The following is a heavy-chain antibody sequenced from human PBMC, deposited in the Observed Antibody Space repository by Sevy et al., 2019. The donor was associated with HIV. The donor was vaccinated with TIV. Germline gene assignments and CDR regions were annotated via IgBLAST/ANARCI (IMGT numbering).Heavy chain of an antibody. D-gene: IGHD6-6*01. V-gene: IGHV3-23*01. J-gene: IGHJ4*02. CDR1: GFTFSTYA. CDR3: ANLGRIGAHLLFDY. CDR2: ISVSGDTT. Sequence: GGCLRLSCAGSGFTFSTYAMSWVRQAPGKGLEWVSAISVSGDTTYYTDSVKGRFTISRDNSKNTLYLQMNSLRAEDTAVYYCANLGRIGAHLLFDYWGQGTLVTVSS.